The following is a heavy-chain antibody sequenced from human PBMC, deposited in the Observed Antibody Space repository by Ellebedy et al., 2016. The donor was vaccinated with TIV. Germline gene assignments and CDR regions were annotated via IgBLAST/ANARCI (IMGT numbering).Heavy chain of an antibody. Sequence: MPGGSLRLSCAASGFTFSSYWMSWVRQAPGKGLEWIGSVYYSGSPYYNPSFKSRVTLSADTSKNQFSLNLRTVSAAETGVYYCARIDPWQPIDDWGQGILVSVSS. CDR3: ARIDPWQPIDD. CDR1: GFTFSSYW. V-gene: IGHV4-39*01. CDR2: VYYSGSP. D-gene: IGHD3-9*01. J-gene: IGHJ4*02.